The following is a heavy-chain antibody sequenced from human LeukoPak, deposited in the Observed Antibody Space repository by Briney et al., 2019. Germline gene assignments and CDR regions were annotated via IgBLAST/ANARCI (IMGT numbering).Heavy chain of an antibody. CDR3: GGYSSLDH. CDR1: GFTVSSNY. V-gene: IGHV3-53*01. Sequence: GGFLRLSCAASGFTVSSNYMNWVRQAPGKGLEWVSVIYSGGSTYYADSVKGRFTISRDNSKNTLYLQMNSLRVEDTAVYYCGGYSSLDHWGQGTLVTVSS. D-gene: IGHD3-22*01. CDR2: IYSGGST. J-gene: IGHJ4*02.